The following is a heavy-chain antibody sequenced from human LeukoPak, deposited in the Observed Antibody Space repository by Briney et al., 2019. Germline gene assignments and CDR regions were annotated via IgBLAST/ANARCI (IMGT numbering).Heavy chain of an antibody. CDR2: INNDGSGT. Sequence: PGGSLRLSCAASGFTFSSYWMHWVRQAPGKGPVWVSRINNDGSGTTYADSVKGRFTISRDDAKNTLYLQMNSLRAEDTAVYYCARDWRYYDSSGYPPGSGGIPWGQGTMVTVSS. V-gene: IGHV3-74*01. CDR1: GFTFSSYW. D-gene: IGHD3-22*01. J-gene: IGHJ3*01. CDR3: ARDWRYYDSSGYPPGSGGIP.